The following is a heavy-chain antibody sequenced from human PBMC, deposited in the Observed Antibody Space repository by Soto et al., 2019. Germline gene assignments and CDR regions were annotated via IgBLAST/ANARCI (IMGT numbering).Heavy chain of an antibody. Sequence: QVQLVQSGAEVKKPGSSVKVSCKASGGTFSSYTISWVRQAPGQGLEWMGRIIPILDMADYAQKFQGRVTITAEKSPSTAYMQLSSLGSEDTAVYYCARQNDAYSPLDYWGQGTLLTVSS. CDR1: GGTFSSYT. CDR3: ARQNDAYSPLDY. V-gene: IGHV1-69*02. D-gene: IGHD4-4*01. J-gene: IGHJ4*02. CDR2: IIPILDMA.